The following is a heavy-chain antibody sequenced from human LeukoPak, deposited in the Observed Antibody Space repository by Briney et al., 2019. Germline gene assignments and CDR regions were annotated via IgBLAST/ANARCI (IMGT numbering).Heavy chain of an antibody. CDR1: GYTFTGYY. CDR2: INPNSGGT. D-gene: IGHD6-19*01. V-gene: IGHV1-2*02. CDR3: ARDLTRIAVAGNDAFDI. J-gene: IGHJ3*02. Sequence: ASVKVSCKASGYTFTGYYVHWVRQAPGQGLEWMGWINPNSGGTNYAQKFQGRVTMTRDTSISTAYMELSRLRSDDTAVYYCARDLTRIAVAGNDAFDIWGQGTMVTVSS.